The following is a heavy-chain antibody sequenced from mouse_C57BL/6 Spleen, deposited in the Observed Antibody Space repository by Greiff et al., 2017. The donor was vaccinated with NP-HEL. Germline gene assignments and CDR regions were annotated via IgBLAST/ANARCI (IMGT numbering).Heavy chain of an antibody. CDR1: GYTFTDYE. CDR3: TRVRVSSAMDY. CDR2: IDPETGGT. Sequence: QVQLQQSGAELVRPGASVTLSCKASGYTFTDYEMHWVKQTPVHGLEWIGAIDPETGGTASNQKFKGKAILTADKSSSTAYMELRSLTSEDSAVYYCTRVRVSSAMDYWGQGTSVTVSS. V-gene: IGHV1-15*01. J-gene: IGHJ4*01.